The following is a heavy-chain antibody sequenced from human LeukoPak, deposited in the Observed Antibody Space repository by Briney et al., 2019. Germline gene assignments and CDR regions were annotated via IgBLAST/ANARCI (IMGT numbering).Heavy chain of an antibody. CDR3: AKDRVVPAANYFDY. Sequence: GGSLRLSCAASGFTFSSYGMHWVRQAPGKGLEWVAFIRYDGSNKYYADSVKGRFTISRDNSKNTLYLQMNSLRAEDTAVYYCAKDRVVPAANYFDYWGQGTLVTVSS. V-gene: IGHV3-30*02. CDR2: IRYDGSNK. J-gene: IGHJ4*02. D-gene: IGHD2-2*01. CDR1: GFTFSSYG.